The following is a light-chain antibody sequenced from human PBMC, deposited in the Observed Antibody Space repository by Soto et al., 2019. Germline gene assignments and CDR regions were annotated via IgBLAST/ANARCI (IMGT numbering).Light chain of an antibody. CDR2: GVS. Sequence: QSVLTQPPSASGSPGQSVTISCTGTSSDVGGYNYVSWYQHHPGKAPKLVIYGVSKRPSGVPDRFSGSKSGNTASLTVSGLQAEDEADYYCSSYAGSNNYVFGTGTKVTVL. CDR3: SSYAGSNNYV. CDR1: SSDVGGYNY. V-gene: IGLV2-8*01. J-gene: IGLJ1*01.